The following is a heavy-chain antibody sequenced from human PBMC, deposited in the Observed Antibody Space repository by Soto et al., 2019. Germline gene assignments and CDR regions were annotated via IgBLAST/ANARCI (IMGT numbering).Heavy chain of an antibody. CDR3: ARLFCSTTTCDSWFDP. D-gene: IGHD2-2*01. CDR1: GFTFTSSA. CDR2: IVVGSGNT. Sequence: SVKVSCKASGFTFTSSAVQWVRQARGQRLEWIGWIVVGSGNTNYAQKFQERVTITRDMSTSTAYMELSSLRSEDTAVYYCARLFCSTTTCDSWFDPWGQGTLVTVSS. V-gene: IGHV1-58*01. J-gene: IGHJ5*02.